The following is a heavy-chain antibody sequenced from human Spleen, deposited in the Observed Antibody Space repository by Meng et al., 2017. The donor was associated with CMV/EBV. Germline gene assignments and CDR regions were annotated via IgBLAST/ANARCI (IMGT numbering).Heavy chain of an antibody. CDR1: GGTFSSYA. D-gene: IGHD2-2*01. CDR3: AGGVVVPAATHYYYYGIDV. Sequence: SVKVSCKASGGTFSSYAISWVRQAPGQGLEWMGGIIPIFGTANYAQKFQGRVTIPTDESTSTAYMELSSLRSEDTAVYYCAGGVVVPAATHYYYYGIDVWGQGTTVTVSS. CDR2: IIPIFGTA. J-gene: IGHJ6*02. V-gene: IGHV1-69*05.